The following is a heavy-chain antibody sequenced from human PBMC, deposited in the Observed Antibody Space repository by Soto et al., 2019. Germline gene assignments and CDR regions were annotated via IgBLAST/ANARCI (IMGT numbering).Heavy chain of an antibody. CDR2: IYYSGST. V-gene: IGHV4-59*01. J-gene: IGHJ4*02. CDR1: GGSISSYY. Sequence: SETLSLTCTVSGGSISSYYWSWIRQPPGKGLEWIGYIYYSGSTNYNPSLRSRVTISVDTSKNQFSLKLKSVTAADTAVYYCARDIGSGYFDYWGQGTLVTVLL. D-gene: IGHD3-3*01. CDR3: ARDIGSGYFDY.